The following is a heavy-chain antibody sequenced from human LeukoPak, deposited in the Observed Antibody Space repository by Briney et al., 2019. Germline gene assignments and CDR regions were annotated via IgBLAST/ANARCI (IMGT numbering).Heavy chain of an antibody. CDR2: IIPIFGTA. V-gene: IGHV1-69*05. J-gene: IGHJ4*02. D-gene: IGHD2-15*01. Sequence: SVKVSCKASGGTFSSYAISWVRQAPGQGLEWMGRIIPIFGTANYAQKFQGRVTITTDESTSTAYMELSSLRSEDTAVYYCARWACSGGSCPMGYWGQGTLVTVSS. CDR1: GGTFSSYA. CDR3: ARWACSGGSCPMGY.